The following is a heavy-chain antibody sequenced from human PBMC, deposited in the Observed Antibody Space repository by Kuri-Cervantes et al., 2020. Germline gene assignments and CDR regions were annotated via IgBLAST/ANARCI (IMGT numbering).Heavy chain of an antibody. V-gene: IGHV4-34*01. CDR3: ARHRAFDY. CDR1: GGSFSGYY. Sequence: SQTLSLTCAVYGGSFSGYYWSWIRQPPGKGLEWIGEINHSGSTNYNPSLKSRVTISVDTSKNQLSLKLSSVTAADTAVYYCARHRAFDYWGQETLVTVSS. J-gene: IGHJ4*02. CDR2: INHSGST.